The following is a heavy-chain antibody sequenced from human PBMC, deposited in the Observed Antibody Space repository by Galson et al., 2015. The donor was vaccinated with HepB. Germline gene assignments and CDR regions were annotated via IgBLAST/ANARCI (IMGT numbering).Heavy chain of an antibody. V-gene: IGHV1-3*01. Sequence: SVKVSCKASGYTFTTHTIHWVRQAPGQTLEWVGWINADNGHTKFSQKFQGRVTMTRDTSATTVYMELGSLTSEDTAVYFCARDLQVTVYAVVIDTYYGMDVWGQGTTVIVSS. CDR2: INADNGHT. D-gene: IGHD2-21*01. CDR3: ARDLQVTVYAVVIDTYYGMDV. CDR1: GYTFTTHT. J-gene: IGHJ6*02.